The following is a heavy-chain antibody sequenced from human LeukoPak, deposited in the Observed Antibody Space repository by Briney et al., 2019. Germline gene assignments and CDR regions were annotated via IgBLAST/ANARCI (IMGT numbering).Heavy chain of an antibody. V-gene: IGHV1-18*01. CDR1: GYTFTNYG. CDR3: ARSGVGYFYDNTGYYPLDY. CDR2: ISAYTGNT. J-gene: IGHJ4*02. D-gene: IGHD3-22*01. Sequence: ASVKVSCKASGYTFTNYGISWVRQAPGQGLEWMGWISAYTGNTNYAQNFQGRVTMTTDTSTSTAFMELRSLRSDDTAVYYCARSGVGYFYDNTGYYPLDYWGQGTLVTVSS.